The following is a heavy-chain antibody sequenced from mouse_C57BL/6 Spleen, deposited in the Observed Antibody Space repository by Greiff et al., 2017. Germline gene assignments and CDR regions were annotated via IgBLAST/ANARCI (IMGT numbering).Heavy chain of an antibody. Sequence: QVHVQQPGAELVRPGSSVKLSCKASGYTFTSYWMLWVKQRPIQGLEWIGNIDPSDSETHYNQKFKDKATLTVDKSSSTAYMQLSSLTSEDSAVYYCAREDYSNYSYYFDDWGQGTTLPVSS. CDR3: AREDYSNYSYYFDD. V-gene: IGHV1-52*01. CDR2: IDPSDSET. J-gene: IGHJ2*01. D-gene: IGHD2-5*01. CDR1: GYTFTSYW.